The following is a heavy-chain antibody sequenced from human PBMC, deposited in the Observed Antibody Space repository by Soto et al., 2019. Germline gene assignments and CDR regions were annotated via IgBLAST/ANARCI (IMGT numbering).Heavy chain of an antibody. CDR2: IYCDDDK. V-gene: IGHV2-5*02. CDR1: VFSLTTPGVG. Sequence: QITLKESGPTLVKPTQTLTLTCTFSVFSLTTPGVGLGWSRQPPGKALECLALIYCDDDKRYSPSLQSRLSITKDTYKTQVVLTMPNVDPVDTATYYCAHILTYYRYDWFDPWGQGTLVSVSS. J-gene: IGHJ5*02. D-gene: IGHD3-10*01. CDR3: AHILTYYRYDWFDP.